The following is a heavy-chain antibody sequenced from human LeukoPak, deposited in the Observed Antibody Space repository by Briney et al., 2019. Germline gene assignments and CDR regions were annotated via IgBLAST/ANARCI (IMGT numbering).Heavy chain of an antibody. V-gene: IGHV3-23*01. D-gene: IGHD3-10*01. CDR3: AKDVRGGHYYGSGSYGDY. Sequence: GGSLRLSCAASEFTFSSYAMSWVRQAPGKGLEWVSTISGSGGSTYYADSVKGRFTISRDNSKNTLYLQMNSLRAEDTAVYYCAKDVRGGHYYGSGSYGDYWGQGTLVTVSS. CDR1: EFTFSSYA. J-gene: IGHJ4*02. CDR2: ISGSGGST.